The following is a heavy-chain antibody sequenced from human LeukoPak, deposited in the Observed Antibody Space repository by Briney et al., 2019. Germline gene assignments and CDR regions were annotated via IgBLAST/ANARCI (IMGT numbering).Heavy chain of an antibody. J-gene: IGHJ4*02. D-gene: IGHD3-10*01. Sequence: SETLSLACTVSGGSISSYYWSWIRQPPGKGLEWIGYIYYSGNTNYNPSLKSRVTISVDTSKNQFSLKLSSVTAADTAVYYCASPGTITIAVDYWGQGTLVTVSS. CDR3: ASPGTITIAVDY. CDR2: IYYSGNT. V-gene: IGHV4-59*12. CDR1: GGSISSYY.